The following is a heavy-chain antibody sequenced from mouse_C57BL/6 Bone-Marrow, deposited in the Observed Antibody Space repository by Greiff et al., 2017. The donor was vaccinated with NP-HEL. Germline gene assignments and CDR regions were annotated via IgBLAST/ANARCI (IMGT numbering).Heavy chain of an antibody. CDR1: GFTFSDFY. Sequence: EVQLQESGGGLVQSGRSLRLSCATSGFTFSDFYMEWVRQAPGKGLEWIAASRNKANDYTTEYSASVKGRFIVSRDTSQSILYLQMNALRAEDTAIYYCARDPYDGYWYFDVWGTGTTVTVSS. V-gene: IGHV7-1*01. CDR2: SRNKANDYTT. J-gene: IGHJ1*03. CDR3: ARDPYDGYWYFDV. D-gene: IGHD2-3*01.